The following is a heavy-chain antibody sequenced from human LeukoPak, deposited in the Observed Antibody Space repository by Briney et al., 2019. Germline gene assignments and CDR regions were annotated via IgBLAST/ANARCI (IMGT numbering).Heavy chain of an antibody. CDR1: GYTVTELS. CDR2: MNPNSGNT. CDR3: ARRRTVTTRGNGFDP. V-gene: IGHV1-8*03. Sequence: ASVKVSCKVSGYTVTELSMHWVRQATGQGLEWMGWMNPNSGNTGYAQKFQGRVTITRNTSISTAYMELSSLRSEDTAVYYCARRRTVTTRGNGFDPWGQGTLVTVSS. J-gene: IGHJ5*02. D-gene: IGHD4-11*01.